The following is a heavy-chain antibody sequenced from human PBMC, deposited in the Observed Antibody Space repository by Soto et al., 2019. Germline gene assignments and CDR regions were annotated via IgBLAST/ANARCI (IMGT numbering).Heavy chain of an antibody. Sequence: VSGPTLVNPTQTLTLTCTFSGFSLSTSGVGVGWIRQPPGKALEWLALIYWDDDKRYSPSLKSRLTITKDTSKNQVVLTMTNMDPVDTATYYCAHRRSTSCWGYCSGRESYFDYWGQGTLVTVSS. CDR3: AHRRSTSCWGYCSGRESYFDY. J-gene: IGHJ4*02. D-gene: IGHD2-15*01. CDR2: IYWDDDK. CDR1: GFSLSTSGVG. V-gene: IGHV2-5*02.